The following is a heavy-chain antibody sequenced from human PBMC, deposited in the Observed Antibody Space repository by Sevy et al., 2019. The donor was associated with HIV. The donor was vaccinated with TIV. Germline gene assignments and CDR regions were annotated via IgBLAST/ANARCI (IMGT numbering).Heavy chain of an antibody. CDR1: GFAFGDYA. Sequence: SLRLSCATSGFAFGDYAMHWVREAPGKGLEWVAGVSWNSGAIDYAASVKGGFTISGDHAKSSLYLQRNSLRADDTALYYYAKDINRGCDSINCYTYYYYYYGLDAWGQGTTVTVSS. V-gene: IGHV3-9*01. CDR2: VSWNSGAI. CDR3: AKDINRGCDSINCYTYYYYYYGLDA. J-gene: IGHJ6*02. D-gene: IGHD2-2*02.